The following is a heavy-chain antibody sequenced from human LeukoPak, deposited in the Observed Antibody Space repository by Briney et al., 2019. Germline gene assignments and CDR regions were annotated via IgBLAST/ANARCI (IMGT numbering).Heavy chain of an antibody. CDR1: GYSFTTCW. V-gene: IGHV5-51*01. CDR3: ARHKASNWFDP. J-gene: IGHJ5*02. Sequence: GESLKISCKGSGYSFTTCWIAWVRPMPGKGLEWKGIIYPGDSDTIYSPSFQGQVTISADKSISTAYLQWSSLEASDTAIYYCARHKASNWFDPWGQGTLVTVSS. CDR2: IYPGDSDT.